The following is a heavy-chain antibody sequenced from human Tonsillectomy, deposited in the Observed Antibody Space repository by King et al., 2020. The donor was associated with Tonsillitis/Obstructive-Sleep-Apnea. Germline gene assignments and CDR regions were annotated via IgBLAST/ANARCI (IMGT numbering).Heavy chain of an antibody. Sequence: QLVQSGAEVKKPGESLRISCKGSGYSFTSYCISWVRQMPGKGLEWMGRIDPSDSYSNYSPSFQGHVTISADKSISTAYLQWSSLKASDTAMYYCARRFDYSNYEGVSAVHWGQGTLVTVSS. D-gene: IGHD4-11*01. CDR2: IDPSDSYS. CDR3: ARRFDYSNYEGVSAVH. J-gene: IGHJ4*02. V-gene: IGHV5-10-1*03. CDR1: GYSFTSYC.